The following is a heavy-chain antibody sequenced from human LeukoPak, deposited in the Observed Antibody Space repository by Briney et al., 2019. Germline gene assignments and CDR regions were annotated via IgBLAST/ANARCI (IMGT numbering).Heavy chain of an antibody. Sequence: PGGSLRLSCAASGFTFSSYGMHWVRQAPGKGLEWVAVISYDGSNKYYADSVKGRFTISRDNSKNTLYLQMNSLRAEDTAVYYCAKDLHSSSWTGDWFDPWGQGTLVTVSP. CDR3: AKDLHSSSWTGDWFDP. CDR1: GFTFSSYG. CDR2: ISYDGSNK. J-gene: IGHJ5*02. V-gene: IGHV3-30*18. D-gene: IGHD6-13*01.